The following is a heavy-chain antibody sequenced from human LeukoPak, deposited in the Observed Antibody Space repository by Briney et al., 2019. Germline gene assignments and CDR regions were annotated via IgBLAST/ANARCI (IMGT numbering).Heavy chain of an antibody. J-gene: IGHJ3*02. CDR2: IIPILGIA. CDR1: GGTFSSYA. V-gene: IGHV1-69*04. Sequence: ASVKVSCKASGGTFSSYAISWVRQAPGQGLEWMGRIIPILGIANYAQKFQGRVTITADKSTSTAYMELSSLRSEDTAVYYCAKDLYDYSKRGAFDIWGQGTMVTVSS. D-gene: IGHD4-11*01. CDR3: AKDLYDYSKRGAFDI.